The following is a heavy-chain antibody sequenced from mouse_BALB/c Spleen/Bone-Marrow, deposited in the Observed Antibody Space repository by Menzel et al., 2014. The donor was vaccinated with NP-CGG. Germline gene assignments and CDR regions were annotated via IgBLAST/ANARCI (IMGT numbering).Heavy chain of an antibody. CDR3: AREGITTVVEMDY. J-gene: IGHJ4*01. D-gene: IGHD1-1*01. CDR2: ILPGSGNT. CDR1: GYTFSSYW. V-gene: IGHV1-9*01. Sequence: VKLQESGAELMKPGASVKISCKATGYTFSSYWIEWVKQRPGHGLEWIGEILPGSGNTNYNEKFKDKATFTADTSSNTAYMQLSSLTSEDSAVYYCAREGITTVVEMDYWGQGTSVTASS.